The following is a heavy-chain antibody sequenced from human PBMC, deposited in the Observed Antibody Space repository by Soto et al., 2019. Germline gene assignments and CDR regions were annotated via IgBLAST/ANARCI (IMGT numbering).Heavy chain of an antibody. CDR3: ARSTLFCSSTSCYYYYYGMDV. V-gene: IGHV1-69*01. J-gene: IGHJ6*02. CDR1: GGTFNSYA. CDR2: IIPIFGTA. D-gene: IGHD2-2*01. Sequence: QVQLVQSGAEVKKPGSSVKVSCKASGGTFNSYAISWVRQAPGQGLEWMGGIIPIFGTANYAQKFQGRVTITADESTSTAYMELSSLRSEDTAVYYCARSTLFCSSTSCYYYYYGMDVWGQGTTVTVSS.